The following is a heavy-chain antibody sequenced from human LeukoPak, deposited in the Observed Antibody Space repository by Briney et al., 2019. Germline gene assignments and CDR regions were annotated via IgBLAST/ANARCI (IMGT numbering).Heavy chain of an antibody. V-gene: IGHV1-18*01. Sequence: ASVKVSCKASGYNFITYGITWVRQAPGQGLEWMGWISAYNGNTNYAQKFQGRVTMTTDTSTSTVYMELRRLRPDDTAVYYCAREGVELSSPFDYWGQGTLVTVSS. D-gene: IGHD3-16*02. CDR3: AREGVELSSPFDY. J-gene: IGHJ4*02. CDR1: GYNFITYG. CDR2: ISAYNGNT.